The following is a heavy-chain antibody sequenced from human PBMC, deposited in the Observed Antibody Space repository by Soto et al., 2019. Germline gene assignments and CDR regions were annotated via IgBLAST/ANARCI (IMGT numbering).Heavy chain of an antibody. D-gene: IGHD3-16*01. Sequence: PGGSLKTSRKGSGYSFTTPLVALVRQVPRKGLEWMGIIYPGDSDARYSPSFQGQVTISVDESITTAFLQWSSLRASDTAMYYCARDEFDSLCETSGYFEPWGQGTLVTVSS. CDR3: ARDEFDSLCETSGYFEP. CDR2: IYPGDSDA. CDR1: GYSFTTPL. V-gene: IGHV5-51*01. J-gene: IGHJ1*01.